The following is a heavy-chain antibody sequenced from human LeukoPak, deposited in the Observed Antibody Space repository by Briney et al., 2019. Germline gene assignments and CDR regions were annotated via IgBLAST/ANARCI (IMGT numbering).Heavy chain of an antibody. CDR1: GYTFTGYY. CDR3: ARDRRDGYNFRFDP. Sequence: VASVKVSCKASGYTFTGYYMHWVRQAPGQGLEWMGWINPNSGGTNYAQKFQGRVTMTRDTSISTAYMELSRLRSDDTAVYYCARDRRDGYNFRFDPWGQGTLVTVSP. V-gene: IGHV1-2*02. D-gene: IGHD5-24*01. CDR2: INPNSGGT. J-gene: IGHJ5*02.